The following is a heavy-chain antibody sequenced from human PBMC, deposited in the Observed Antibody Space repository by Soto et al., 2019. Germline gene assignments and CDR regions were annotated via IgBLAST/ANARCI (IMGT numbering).Heavy chain of an antibody. CDR3: ARVSVAVAGTHHDAFDI. Sequence: ASVKVSCKASGYTFTSYGISWVRQATGQGLEWMGWISAYNGNTNYAQKIQGRVTMTTDTSTSTAYMELRSLRSDDTSVYYRARVSVAVAGTHHDAFDIWGQGTMVTVSS. CDR2: ISAYNGNT. D-gene: IGHD6-13*01. V-gene: IGHV1-18*01. J-gene: IGHJ3*02. CDR1: GYTFTSYG.